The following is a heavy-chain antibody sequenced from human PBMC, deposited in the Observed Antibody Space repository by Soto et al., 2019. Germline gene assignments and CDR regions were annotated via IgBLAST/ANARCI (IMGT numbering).Heavy chain of an antibody. CDR3: AKDKGSGTYYNTPFDY. CDR2: ISWNSGSI. Sequence: EVQLVESGGGLVQPGRSLRLSCAASGFTFDDYAMHWVRQAPGKGLEWVSGISWNSGSIGYADSVKGRFTISRDNAKNXLYLQMNSLRAEDTALYYCAKDKGSGTYYNTPFDYWGQGTLVTVSS. D-gene: IGHD3-10*01. CDR1: GFTFDDYA. V-gene: IGHV3-9*01. J-gene: IGHJ4*02.